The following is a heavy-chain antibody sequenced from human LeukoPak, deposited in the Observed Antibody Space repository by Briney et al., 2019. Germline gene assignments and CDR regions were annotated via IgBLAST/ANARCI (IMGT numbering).Heavy chain of an antibody. CDR2: IRSKAYGGTT. CDR3: TRQEQLWLPRPLDY. D-gene: IGHD5-18*01. J-gene: IGHJ4*02. Sequence: GGSLRLSCTASGFTFGDYAMSWVRQAPGKGLEWVGFIRSKAYGGTTEYAASVKGRFTISRDDSKSIAYLQMNSLKTEDTAVYYCTRQEQLWLPRPLDYWGQGTLVTVSS. V-gene: IGHV3-49*04. CDR1: GFTFGDYA.